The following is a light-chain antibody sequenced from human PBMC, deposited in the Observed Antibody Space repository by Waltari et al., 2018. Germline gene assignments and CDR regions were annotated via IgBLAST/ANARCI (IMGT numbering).Light chain of an antibody. CDR3: CSYAGTSWV. J-gene: IGLJ3*02. Sequence: QSALTQPRSVSGSPGQSVTISCTGTSSDVGGYNYVSWYQQHPGQAPKLMVYDVTEGPSGFPDGFSGSRPGNTASLTISGLKADDEGDYHCCSYAGTSWVFGGGTKLTVL. CDR2: DVT. V-gene: IGLV2-11*01. CDR1: SSDVGGYNY.